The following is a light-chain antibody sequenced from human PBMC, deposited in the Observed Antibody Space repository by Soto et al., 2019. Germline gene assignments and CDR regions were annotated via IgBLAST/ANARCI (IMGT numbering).Light chain of an antibody. CDR3: SSYTSSSPWV. V-gene: IGLV2-14*01. CDR1: SSDVGGYNY. J-gene: IGLJ3*02. Sequence: QSALTQPASVSGSPGKSITISCTGTSSDVGGYNYVSWYQQHPGKAPKLMIYDVSNRPSGVSNRFSGSKSGNTASLTISGLQAEDEADYYCSSYTSSSPWVFGGGTQLTVL. CDR2: DVS.